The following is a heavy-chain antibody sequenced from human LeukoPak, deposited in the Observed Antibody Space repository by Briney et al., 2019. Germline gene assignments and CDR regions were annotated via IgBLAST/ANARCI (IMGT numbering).Heavy chain of an antibody. Sequence: GRYLRLYCAASGFTFSRFAMHWVRQAPGKGLEWVAVILFDGSNKYYADSVKGRFTISRDNSKNTLYLQMNSLRAADTAVYYCAQRGGLDYWGQGTLVTVSS. D-gene: IGHD3-16*01. CDR3: AQRGGLDY. CDR1: GFTFSRFA. V-gene: IGHV3-30*04. J-gene: IGHJ4*02. CDR2: ILFDGSNK.